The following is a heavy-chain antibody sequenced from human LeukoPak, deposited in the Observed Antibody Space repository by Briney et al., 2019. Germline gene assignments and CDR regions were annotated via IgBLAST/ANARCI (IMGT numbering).Heavy chain of an antibody. D-gene: IGHD3-10*01. CDR2: IYYSGST. CDR1: GGSISSGGYY. Sequence: SETLSLTCTVSGGSISSGGYYWSWIRQHPGKGLEWIGYIYYSGSTYYNPSLKSRVTISVDASKNQFSLKLSSVTAADTAVYYCARNARGGDFDYWGQGTLVTVSS. J-gene: IGHJ4*02. V-gene: IGHV4-31*03. CDR3: ARNARGGDFDY.